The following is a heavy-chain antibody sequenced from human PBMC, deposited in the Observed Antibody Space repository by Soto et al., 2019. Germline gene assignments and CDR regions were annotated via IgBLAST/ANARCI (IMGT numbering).Heavy chain of an antibody. J-gene: IGHJ5*02. CDR3: AKDQEDLLKQQLVRARFDP. CDR2: ISGSGGST. CDR1: GFTFSSYA. D-gene: IGHD6-13*01. V-gene: IGHV3-23*01. Sequence: EVQLLESGGGLVQPGGSLRLSCAASGFTFSSYAMSWVRQAPGKGLEWVSAISGSGGSTYYADSVKGRFTISRDNSKNTLYLQMNSLRAEDTAVYYCAKDQEDLLKQQLVRARFDPWGQGTLVTVSS.